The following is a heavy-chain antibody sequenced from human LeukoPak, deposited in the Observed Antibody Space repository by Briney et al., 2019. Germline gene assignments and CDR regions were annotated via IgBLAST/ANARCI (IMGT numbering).Heavy chain of an antibody. V-gene: IGHV1-69*05. CDR1: GVTFSSYA. J-gene: IGHJ4*02. CDR3: ASWYSGSYYVLDC. D-gene: IGHD1-26*01. Sequence: SVKVSCKASGVTFSSYAISWVRQAPGQGLEWMGGIIPIFGTANYAQKFQGRVTITTDESTSTAYMELSSLRSEDTAVYYCASWYSGSYYVLDCWGQGTLVTVSS. CDR2: IIPIFGTA.